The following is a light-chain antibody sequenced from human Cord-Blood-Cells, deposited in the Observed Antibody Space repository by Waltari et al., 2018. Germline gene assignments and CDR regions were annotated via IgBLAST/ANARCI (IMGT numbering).Light chain of an antibody. CDR1: SSDVGGSTY. CDR2: DVS. Sequence: QSALTQPASVSGSPGQSITISCTGTSSDVGGSTYVSWYQQHPGKAPKLMIYDVSNRPSGVSNRFSGSKSGNTASLTISGLQAEDEADYYCSSYTSSSISYVFGTGTKVTVL. J-gene: IGLJ1*01. V-gene: IGLV2-14*01. CDR3: SSYTSSSISYV.